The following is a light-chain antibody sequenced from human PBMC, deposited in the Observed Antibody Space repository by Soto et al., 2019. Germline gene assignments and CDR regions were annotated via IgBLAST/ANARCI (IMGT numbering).Light chain of an antibody. V-gene: IGKV3-11*01. Sequence: EIVLTQSPATLSLSPGERATLSCRASQSVSSYLAWYQHKPGQAPRLLIYGASNRATDIPARFSGRGSGTDFALTLSSLESGDSAVYYCQQRDKWPRTFVQGTKLEIK. CDR1: QSVSSY. CDR2: GAS. J-gene: IGKJ2*01. CDR3: QQRDKWPRT.